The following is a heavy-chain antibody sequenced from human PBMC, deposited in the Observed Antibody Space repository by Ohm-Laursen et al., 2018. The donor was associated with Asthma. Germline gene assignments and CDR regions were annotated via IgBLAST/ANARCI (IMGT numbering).Heavy chain of an antibody. V-gene: IGHV3-21*01. Sequence: SLRLSCAASGLTFSSFSMNWVRQAPGKGLEWVSSISSSSSYIYYADSVKGRFTISRDNAKNSLYLQMNSLRAEDTAVYYCARGPRGYSYGLFDYWGQGTLVTVSS. CDR1: GLTFSSFS. CDR2: ISSSSSYI. CDR3: ARGPRGYSYGLFDY. D-gene: IGHD5-18*01. J-gene: IGHJ4*02.